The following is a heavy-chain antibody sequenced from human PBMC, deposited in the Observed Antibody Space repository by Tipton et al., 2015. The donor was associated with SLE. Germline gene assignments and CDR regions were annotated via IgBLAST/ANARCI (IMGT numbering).Heavy chain of an antibody. CDR3: ATHVTNNYGSGRPFDD. D-gene: IGHD3-10*01. CDR1: GDSISPYS. CDR2: IHYSGNT. V-gene: IGHV4-59*05. J-gene: IGHJ4*02. Sequence: TLSFTCSVSGDSISPYSCIWIRQPPGKGLEGIGSIHYSGNTQYNPSLKSPVTISVDTSGDQFSLKLNFVTAADTAVYYCATHVTNNYGSGRPFDDWGQGTLVTVSS.